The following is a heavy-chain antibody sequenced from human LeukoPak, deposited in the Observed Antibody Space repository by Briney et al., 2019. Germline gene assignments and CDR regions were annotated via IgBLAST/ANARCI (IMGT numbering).Heavy chain of an antibody. CDR1: RFKFSRYG. CDR2: ISSSSSII. Sequence: GGSLRLSCEASRFKFSRYGMNWVRQAPGKGLEWVSYISSSSSIIYYTDSVKGRFTISRDNAKNSLYLQMNSLRAEDTAMYFCAGDDSSGYFFDFWGQGTLVTVSS. J-gene: IGHJ4*02. D-gene: IGHD3-22*01. CDR3: AGDDSSGYFFDF. V-gene: IGHV3-48*01.